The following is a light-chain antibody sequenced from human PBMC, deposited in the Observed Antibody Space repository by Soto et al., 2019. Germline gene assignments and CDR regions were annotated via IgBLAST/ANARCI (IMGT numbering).Light chain of an antibody. CDR2: EGT. J-gene: IGLJ3*02. CDR1: NSDVGTYVL. Sequence: QSALSQPASVSGSPGQSITISCTGTNSDVGTYVLVSWYQQHPGKVPKLIIYEGTKRPSGVSNRFYGFKSGNTASLTISGLQVEDEADYYCCSYAGNSLWVFGGGTKVTVL. CDR3: CSYAGNSLWV. V-gene: IGLV2-23*01.